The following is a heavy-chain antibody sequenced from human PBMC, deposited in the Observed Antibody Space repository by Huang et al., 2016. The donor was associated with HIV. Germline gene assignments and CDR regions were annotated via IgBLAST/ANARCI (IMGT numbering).Heavy chain of an antibody. V-gene: IGHV3-30*18. J-gene: IGHJ4*02. CDR2: ISYEAKTK. CDR1: GFTFSSYG. Sequence: QVQLVESGGGVVQPGRSLRISCAASGFTFSSYGMHWVRQAPGKGLEWVAVISYEAKTKYYADSVKGRFSISRDKSKTTVYLQLNSLRLEDTAVYYCAKGGSAAAVLDFWGQGTLVTVSS. D-gene: IGHD6-13*01. CDR3: AKGGSAAAVLDF.